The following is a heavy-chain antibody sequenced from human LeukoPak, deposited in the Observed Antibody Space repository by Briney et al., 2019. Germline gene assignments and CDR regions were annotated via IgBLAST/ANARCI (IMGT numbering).Heavy chain of an antibody. V-gene: IGHV1-2*02. Sequence: ASVKVSCKASGYTFTGYYMHWVRQAPGQGLGWMGWINPNSGGTNYAQKLQGRVTMTRDTSISTAYMELSRLRSDGTAVYYCARDLGDYHDYWGQGTLVTVSS. CDR1: GYTFTGYY. CDR2: INPNSGGT. CDR3: ARDLGDYHDY. D-gene: IGHD3-16*01. J-gene: IGHJ4*02.